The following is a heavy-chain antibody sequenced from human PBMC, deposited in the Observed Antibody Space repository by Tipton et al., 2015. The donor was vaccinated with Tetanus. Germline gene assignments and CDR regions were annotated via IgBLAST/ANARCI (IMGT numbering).Heavy chain of an antibody. D-gene: IGHD4-17*01. CDR2: IFDDGSNT. CDR1: GFSFASYG. CDR3: AKTISNDYVAA. V-gene: IGHV3-33*06. J-gene: IGHJ4*02. Sequence: QLVQSGGGVVQPGRSLRLSCAASGFSFASYGMHWVRQAPGKGLEWMATIFDDGSNTYYADSVKGRYTISRDNSKNMLYLQMSSLRAEDTAVYYCAKTISNDYVAAWGQGTLVTVSS.